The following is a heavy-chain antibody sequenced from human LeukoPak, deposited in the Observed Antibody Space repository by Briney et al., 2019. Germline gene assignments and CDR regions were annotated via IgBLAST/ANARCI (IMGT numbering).Heavy chain of an antibody. D-gene: IGHD3-3*01. CDR1: GGSISSGSYY. V-gene: IGHV4-61*02. Sequence: SETLSLTCTVSGGSISSGSYYWSWIRQPAGKGLEWIGRIYTSGSTNYNPPLKSRVTISVDTSKNQFSPKLSSVTAADTAVYYCARSADFWSGYHDYYYYYMDVWGKGTTVTVSS. CDR3: ARSADFWSGYHDYYYYYMDV. J-gene: IGHJ6*03. CDR2: IYTSGST.